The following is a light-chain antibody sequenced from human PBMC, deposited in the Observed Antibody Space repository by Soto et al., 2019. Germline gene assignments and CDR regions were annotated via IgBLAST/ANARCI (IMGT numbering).Light chain of an antibody. CDR2: QAS. V-gene: IGKV1-5*03. Sequence: DIQMTQSPFTLSASVGDRVTITCRASQSISSWLAWYRQKPGSAHKLLMYQASTLQTGVPSRFSGIGSGTEFTLAISSLQPGGFATYSCQRYNGYPWTFGQADTVEIK. CDR3: QRYNGYPWT. CDR1: QSISSW. J-gene: IGKJ1*01.